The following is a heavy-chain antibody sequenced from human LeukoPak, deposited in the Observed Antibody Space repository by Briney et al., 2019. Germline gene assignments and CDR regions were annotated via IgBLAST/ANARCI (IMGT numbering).Heavy chain of an antibody. D-gene: IGHD4-17*01. CDR2: IYYSGST. CDR3: VRRPTTDYYYYYYMDV. CDR1: GGSISSYY. J-gene: IGHJ6*03. Sequence: PSETLSLTCTVSGGSISSYYWSWIRQPPGKGLEWIGHIYYSGSTNYNPSLKSRVTISVDTSKNQFSLKLSSVTAADTAVYYCVRRPTTDYYYYYYMDVWGKGTTVTVSS. V-gene: IGHV4-59*12.